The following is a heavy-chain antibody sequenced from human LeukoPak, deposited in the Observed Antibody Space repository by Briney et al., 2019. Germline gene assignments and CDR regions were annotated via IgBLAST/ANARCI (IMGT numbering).Heavy chain of an antibody. Sequence: SETLSLTCSVCGGSISSGYDLWSRIPQPPGKGRGWDSIICYSGSTYYHLSLKIRVTISVATSKNQFSLRLSSVTAADTAVYYCARDFTRYDSSGYYYDCWGQGTLVTVSS. V-gene: IGHV4-39*07. CDR1: GGSISSGYDL. CDR3: ARDFTRYDSSGYYYDC. CDR2: ICYSGST. D-gene: IGHD3-22*01. J-gene: IGHJ4*02.